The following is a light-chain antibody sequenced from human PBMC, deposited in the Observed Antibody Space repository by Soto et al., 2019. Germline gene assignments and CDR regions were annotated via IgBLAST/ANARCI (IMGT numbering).Light chain of an antibody. V-gene: IGLV2-23*02. Sequence: QSALTQPASVSGSPGQSITISCSGTSNDVGGYDLVSWYQQHPGKAPKLIIYEATKRPSGVSDRFSASKSGNTASLTISALQAEDEADYSCCSFAGGATFVFGGGIKLTVL. J-gene: IGLJ2*01. CDR3: CSFAGGATFV. CDR1: SNDVGGYDL. CDR2: EAT.